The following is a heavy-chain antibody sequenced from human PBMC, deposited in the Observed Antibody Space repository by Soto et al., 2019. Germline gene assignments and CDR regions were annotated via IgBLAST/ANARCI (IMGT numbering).Heavy chain of an antibody. V-gene: IGHV4-34*01. Sequence: PSETLSLTCAVYGGSFSDYFWSWIRQPPGKGLEWIGEINNSGSTNYNPSLKSRVTISVDTSKNQFSLKLTSVTAADTAVYYCARGFWSGYYSGGLGMDFWGQGTTVTVSS. D-gene: IGHD3-3*01. CDR1: GGSFSDYF. CDR3: ARGFWSGYYSGGLGMDF. J-gene: IGHJ6*02. CDR2: INNSGST.